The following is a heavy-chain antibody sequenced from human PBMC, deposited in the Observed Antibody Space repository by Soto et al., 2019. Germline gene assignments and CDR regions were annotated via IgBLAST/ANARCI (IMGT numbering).Heavy chain of an antibody. J-gene: IGHJ4*02. CDR1: GFTFSSYG. CDR3: AKAKGTYYDILTGLDY. CDR2: ISYDGSNK. V-gene: IGHV3-30*18. Sequence: GGSLRLSCAASGFTFSSYGMHWVRQAPGKGLEWVAVISYDGSNKYYADSVKGRFTISRDNSKNTLYLQMNSLRAEDTAVYYCAKAKGTYYDILTGLDYWGQGTLVTVSS. D-gene: IGHD3-9*01.